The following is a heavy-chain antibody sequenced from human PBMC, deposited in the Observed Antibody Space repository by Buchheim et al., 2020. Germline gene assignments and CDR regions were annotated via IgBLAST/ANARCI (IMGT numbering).Heavy chain of an antibody. CDR1: GFTFSSYA. D-gene: IGHD2-2*01. V-gene: IGHV3-30*04. J-gene: IGHJ6*02. Sequence: QVQLVESGGGVVQPGRSLRLSCAASGFTFSSYAMHWVRQAPGKGLEWVAVISYDGSNKYYADSVKGRFTISRDNSKNTPYLQMNSLRAEDTAVYYCAREGGGDIVVVPAARDYYYYGMDVWGQGTT. CDR2: ISYDGSNK. CDR3: AREGGGDIVVVPAARDYYYYGMDV.